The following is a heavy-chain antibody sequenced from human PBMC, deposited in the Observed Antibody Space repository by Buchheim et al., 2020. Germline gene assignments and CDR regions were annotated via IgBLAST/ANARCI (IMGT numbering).Heavy chain of an antibody. CDR2: ISRGSDDI. D-gene: IGHD1-1*01. V-gene: IGHV3-21*01. CDR3: ARGEVEETRFLDS. Sequence: EVQLVESGGGPVEPGGSLRLYCAAPGFSFSGYSMNWVRQAPGEGLEWVSIISRGSDDIHYADSVKGRFTISRDNAKKPLFLQMNSLRLEDTAVYYCARGEVEETRFLDSWGQGTL. CDR1: GFSFSGYS. J-gene: IGHJ4*02.